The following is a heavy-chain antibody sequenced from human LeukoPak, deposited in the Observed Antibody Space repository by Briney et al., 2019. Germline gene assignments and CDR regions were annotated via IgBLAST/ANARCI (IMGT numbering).Heavy chain of an antibody. CDR3: ARYYYDSSGYDVDY. Sequence: GESLKISCKGLGYSFSTYWNAWVRQRPGKGLEWMGIIYPGGSETRYDPSFQGQVTISADTSTSTAYLQWSSLKASDTAMYYCARYYYDSSGYDVDYWGQGTLVTVSS. CDR2: IYPGGSET. J-gene: IGHJ4*02. D-gene: IGHD3-22*01. CDR1: GYSFSTYW. V-gene: IGHV5-51*01.